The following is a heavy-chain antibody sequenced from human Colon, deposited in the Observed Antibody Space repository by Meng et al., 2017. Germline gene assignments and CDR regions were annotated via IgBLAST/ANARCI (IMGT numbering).Heavy chain of an antibody. J-gene: IGHJ4*02. D-gene: IGHD3-22*01. CDR2: IIPIFGSA. CDR3: ARRSNDASGYRLDF. Sequence: QVQPVQSRAEVKQAGSSVRVSCNASGGPFRTHAISWVRQAPGQGLEWMGAIIPIFGSATSAQKFQGRLTITADESTTTAYMELSSLRSDDTAMYYCARRSNDASGYRLDFWGQGTLVTVSS. CDR1: GGPFRTHA. V-gene: IGHV1-69*13.